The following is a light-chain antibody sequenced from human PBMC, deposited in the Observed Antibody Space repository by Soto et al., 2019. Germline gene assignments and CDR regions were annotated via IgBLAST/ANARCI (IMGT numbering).Light chain of an antibody. J-gene: IGKJ2*01. Sequence: EVVLTQSPGTRSLSPGERATLSCRASQSVTNKYLAWYQQKPGQAPRLLIFGSSDRATGIPDRFSGSGSGTDFTLTISRLEPEDFAVYYCQQYGSSPPYTFGQGTKLEI. CDR2: GSS. CDR1: QSVTNKY. V-gene: IGKV3-20*01. CDR3: QQYGSSPPYT.